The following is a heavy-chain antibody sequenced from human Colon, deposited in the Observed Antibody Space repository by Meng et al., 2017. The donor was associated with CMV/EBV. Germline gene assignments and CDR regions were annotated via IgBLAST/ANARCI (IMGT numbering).Heavy chain of an antibody. CDR2: INPDGTGT. V-gene: IGHV3-74*01. D-gene: IGHD2-8*01. CDR3: VRDLRVSDS. Sequence: RLSCAAPGFTFSNYWMHWVRQAPGQGLVWVSRINPDGTGTNYADSVKGRFTISRDNAKNTVYLQMSSLRVDDTAVYYCVRDLRVSDSWGQGTLVTVSS. J-gene: IGHJ4*02. CDR1: GFTFSNYW.